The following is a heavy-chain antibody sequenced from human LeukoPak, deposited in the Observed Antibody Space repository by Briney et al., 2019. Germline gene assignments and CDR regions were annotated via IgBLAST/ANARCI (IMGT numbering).Heavy chain of an antibody. CDR1: GFTFSSYG. J-gene: IGHJ5*02. Sequence: GGSLRLSCAASGFTFSSYGMHWVRQAPGKGLEWVAVISYDGSNKYYADSVKGRFTISRDNSKNTLYLQMNSLRAEDTAVYYCAKGLIISGYDFDWFDPWGQGTLVTVSS. CDR2: ISYDGSNK. V-gene: IGHV3-30*18. CDR3: AKGLIISGYDFDWFDP. D-gene: IGHD5-12*01.